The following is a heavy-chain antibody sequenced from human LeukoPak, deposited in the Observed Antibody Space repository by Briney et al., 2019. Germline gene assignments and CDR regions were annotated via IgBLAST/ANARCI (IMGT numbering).Heavy chain of an antibody. CDR1: GFTFSSYG. D-gene: IGHD6-13*01. Sequence: PGGSLRLSCAASGFTFSSYGMHWVRQAPGKGLEWVAVISYDGSNKYYADSVKGRFTISRDNSKNTLYLQMNSLRAEDTAVYYCAKADSSSWQNMIEYFQHWGQGTLVTVSS. V-gene: IGHV3-30*18. CDR3: AKADSSSWQNMIEYFQH. J-gene: IGHJ1*01. CDR2: ISYDGSNK.